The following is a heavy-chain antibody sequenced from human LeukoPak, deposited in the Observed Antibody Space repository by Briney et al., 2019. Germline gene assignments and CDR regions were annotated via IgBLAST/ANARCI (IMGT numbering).Heavy chain of an antibody. CDR3: ARSKPYYSNYQPGNLYFDY. CDR1: GYTFTSYD. Sequence: GASVKVSCKASGYTFTSYDINWVRQATGQGLEWKGWMNTNSGNTGYAQKFQGRVTMTRNTSISTAYMELSSLRSEDTAVYYCARSKPYYSNYQPGNLYFDYWGQGTPVTVSS. D-gene: IGHD4-11*01. V-gene: IGHV1-8*01. CDR2: MNTNSGNT. J-gene: IGHJ4*02.